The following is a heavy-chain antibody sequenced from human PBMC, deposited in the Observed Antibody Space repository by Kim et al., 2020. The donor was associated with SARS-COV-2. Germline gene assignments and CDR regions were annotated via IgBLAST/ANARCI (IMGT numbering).Heavy chain of an antibody. Sequence: SETLSLTCAVYGGSLSGYHWSWIRQPPGKGLQWIGEIDNSGTISHNPSLKSRVTISIDTSKNQFSLKLTSVTAADTSFYYCARGRAGVVPAPVLGLGPHYEYVIMDVWGHGTTVTVSS. CDR3: ARGRAGVVPAPVLGLGPHYEYVIMDV. CDR1: GGSLSGYH. D-gene: IGHD2-2*02. J-gene: IGHJ6*02. CDR2: IDNSGTI. V-gene: IGHV4-34*01.